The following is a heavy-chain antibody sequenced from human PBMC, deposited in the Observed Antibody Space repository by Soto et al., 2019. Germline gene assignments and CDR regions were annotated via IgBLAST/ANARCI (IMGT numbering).Heavy chain of an antibody. V-gene: IGHV4-34*01. CDR1: GGSFSGYY. CDR3: AGGKWLRSSFDY. J-gene: IGHJ4*02. CDR2: INHSGST. Sequence: QVQLQQWGAGLLKPSETLSLTCAVYGGSFSGYYWSWIRQPPGKGLEWIGEINHSGSTNYNPSLKSPVTISVDTSKNQFSLKLSSVTAADTAVYYCAGGKWLRSSFDYWGQGTLVTVSS. D-gene: IGHD5-12*01.